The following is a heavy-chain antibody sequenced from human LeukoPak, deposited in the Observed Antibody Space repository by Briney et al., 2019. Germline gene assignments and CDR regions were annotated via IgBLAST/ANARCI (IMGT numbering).Heavy chain of an antibody. D-gene: IGHD3-16*01. CDR3: ARDGFGTGSN. J-gene: IGHJ4*02. CDR2: IKQDGSEK. Sequence: PGGCLRLSCAASVLTFSNYGIDWVRHAPRKGLEWVGNIKQDGSEKNYVDSVKGRFIISRDNAKNSLYLQMNTLRADDTAVYYCARDGFGTGSNWGQGTLVTVSS. V-gene: IGHV3-7*03. CDR1: VLTFSNYG.